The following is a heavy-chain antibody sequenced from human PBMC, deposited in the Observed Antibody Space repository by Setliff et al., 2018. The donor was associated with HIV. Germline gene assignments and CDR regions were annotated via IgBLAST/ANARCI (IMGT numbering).Heavy chain of an antibody. CDR2: ITWNSDNT. Sequence: PGGSLRLSCGGSGFNFNNYAMHWVRQPPGKGLEWVSGITWNSDNTYYADSVKGRFTISRDNAKNSVYLQMTSLRPEDTAFYCCVKDGTLIGRYYQFFDAWGKGIMVTVSS. V-gene: IGHV3-9*01. D-gene: IGHD1-26*01. J-gene: IGHJ6*04. CDR3: VKDGTLIGRYYQFFDA. CDR1: GFNFNNYA.